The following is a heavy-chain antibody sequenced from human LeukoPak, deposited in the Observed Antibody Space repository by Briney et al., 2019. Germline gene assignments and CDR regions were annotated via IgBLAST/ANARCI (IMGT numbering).Heavy chain of an antibody. CDR2: IIPFFGTA. Sequence: SVKVSCKASGGTFSSYAISWVRQAPGQGLEWMGGIIPFFGTANYAQKFQGRVTITADESTNTAYMELSSLRSEDTALYYCARHYLGAYQWYFDLWGRGTLVTVSS. CDR1: GGTFSSYA. CDR3: ARHYLGAYQWYFDL. J-gene: IGHJ2*01. D-gene: IGHD3-16*01. V-gene: IGHV1-69*13.